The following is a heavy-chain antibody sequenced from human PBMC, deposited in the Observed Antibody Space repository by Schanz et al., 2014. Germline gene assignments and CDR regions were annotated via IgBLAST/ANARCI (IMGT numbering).Heavy chain of an antibody. Sequence: QVQLVQSGAEVKKPGASVKVSCKASGYTFTSYGISWVRQAPGQGLEWMGWISPYNGYTNYAQKLQGRVTMTADTSTGTVYMELSSLRSEDTAVYYCARDGVDAAAGGNYWGQGTLVTVSS. CDR2: ISPYNGYT. CDR1: GYTFTSYG. V-gene: IGHV1-18*01. J-gene: IGHJ4*02. D-gene: IGHD6-13*01. CDR3: ARDGVDAAAGGNY.